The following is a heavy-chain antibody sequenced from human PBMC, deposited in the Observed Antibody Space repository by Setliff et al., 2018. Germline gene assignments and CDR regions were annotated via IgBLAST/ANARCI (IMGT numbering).Heavy chain of an antibody. V-gene: IGHV4-61*02. J-gene: IGHJ6*03. CDR2: LHTSGTT. D-gene: IGHD3-10*01. CDR1: GGSITSGSYY. CDR3: ARDNRARHYMDV. Sequence: SETLSLTCAVSGGSITSGSYYWSWIRQPAGEGLEWIGRLHTSGTTVYNPPLKGRVTISADTSKNQFSLNLSSVTAADTAVYYCARDNRARHYMDVWGKGTTVTVSS.